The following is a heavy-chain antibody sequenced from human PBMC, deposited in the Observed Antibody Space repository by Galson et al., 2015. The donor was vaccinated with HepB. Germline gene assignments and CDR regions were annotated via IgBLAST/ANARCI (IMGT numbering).Heavy chain of an antibody. CDR1: GFTFSGSA. D-gene: IGHD2-15*01. CDR3: TRLPLGYCSGGSCYTSYGMDV. Sequence: SLRLSCAASGFTFSGSAMHWVRQASGKGLEWVGRIRSNANSYATAYAASVKGRFTISRDDSKNTAYLQMNSLKTEDTAVYYCTRLPLGYCSGGSCYTSYGMDVWGQGTTVTVSS. CDR2: IRSNANSYAT. J-gene: IGHJ6*02. V-gene: IGHV3-73*01.